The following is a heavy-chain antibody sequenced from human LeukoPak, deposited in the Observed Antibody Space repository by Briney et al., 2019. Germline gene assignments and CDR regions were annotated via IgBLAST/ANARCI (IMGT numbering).Heavy chain of an antibody. CDR2: ISAYNGNT. J-gene: IGHJ4*02. Sequence: VASVKVSCKASGYTFTSYGISWVRQAPGQGLEWMGWISAYNGNTNYAQKLQGRVTMTTDTSTSTAYMELRSLRSDDTAVHYCARVQCSGGSCYGAYYFDYWGQGTLVTVSS. CDR3: ARVQCSGGSCYGAYYFDY. V-gene: IGHV1-18*01. CDR1: GYTFTSYG. D-gene: IGHD2-15*01.